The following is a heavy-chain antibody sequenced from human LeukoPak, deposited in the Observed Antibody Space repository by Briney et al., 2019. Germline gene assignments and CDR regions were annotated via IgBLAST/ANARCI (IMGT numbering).Heavy chain of an antibody. J-gene: IGHJ4*02. CDR3: ARGGNIVVVPAAIGVDY. Sequence: ASVKVSCKASGYAFTSYYTHWVRQAPGQGLEWMGIINPSGGSTSYAQKFQGRVTMTRDTSTSTVYMELSSLRSEDTAVYYCARGGNIVVVPAAIGVDYWGQGTLVTVSS. D-gene: IGHD2-2*02. CDR2: INPSGGST. V-gene: IGHV1-46*01. CDR1: GYAFTSYY.